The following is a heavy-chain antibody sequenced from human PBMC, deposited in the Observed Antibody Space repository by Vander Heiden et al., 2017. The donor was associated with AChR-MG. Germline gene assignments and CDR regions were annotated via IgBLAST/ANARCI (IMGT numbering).Heavy chain of an antibody. Sequence: EVQLVESGGGLVKPGGSLRLSCAASGFSFRTYTMNWFRQAPGKGLEWVSSISSTSSYIYYADSVKGRFTISRDNARNALYLYMNSLRVEDTAIYYCAREYSSSSNPDYWGQGTLVTVSS. CDR3: AREYSSSSNPDY. J-gene: IGHJ4*02. CDR2: ISSTSSYI. CDR1: GFSFRTYT. V-gene: IGHV3-21*02. D-gene: IGHD6-6*01.